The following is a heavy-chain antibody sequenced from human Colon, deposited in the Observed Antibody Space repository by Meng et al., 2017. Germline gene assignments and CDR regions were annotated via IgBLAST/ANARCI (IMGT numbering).Heavy chain of an antibody. Sequence: ASVKVSCQTSGYTFTKYAVQWVRQAPGQGLEWMGWITAGNGKTKISQKFQGRVTITTDTSASTGYMELTNLRSEDTAVYYCARGFWSGFADNHGIDVWGQGTTVTVSS. CDR3: ARGFWSGFADNHGIDV. J-gene: IGHJ6*02. D-gene: IGHD3-3*01. CDR1: GYTFTKYA. CDR2: ITAGNGKT. V-gene: IGHV1-3*01.